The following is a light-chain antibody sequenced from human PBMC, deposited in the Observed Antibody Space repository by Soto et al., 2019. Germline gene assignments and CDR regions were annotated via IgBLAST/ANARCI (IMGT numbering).Light chain of an antibody. J-gene: IGKJ4*01. V-gene: IGKV1-39*01. CDR2: AAS. CDR3: QQSYSTLLLT. CDR1: QSISSY. Sequence: DIRMTQSPSSLSASVGDRVTITCRASQSISSYLNWYQQKPGKAPKLLIYAASSLQSGVPSRFSGSGSGTDFTLTISSLQPEDFATCYCQQSYSTLLLTFGGGTKVEIK.